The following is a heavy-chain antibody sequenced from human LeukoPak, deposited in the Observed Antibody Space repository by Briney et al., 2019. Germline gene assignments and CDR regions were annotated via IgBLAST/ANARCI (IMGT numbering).Heavy chain of an antibody. J-gene: IGHJ6*02. CDR1: GFTFRRDY. Sequence: GGSLRLSWAASGFTFRRDYMHWVRQAPGKGLEYVSAISSNGGKTHYTNSVKGRFTISRDNSKNTMYLQMGSLSTEDTAVYYCARDTNREQDIWGQGTTVTVSS. CDR2: ISSNGGKT. D-gene: IGHD3-3*01. V-gene: IGHV3-64*01. CDR3: ARDTNREQDI.